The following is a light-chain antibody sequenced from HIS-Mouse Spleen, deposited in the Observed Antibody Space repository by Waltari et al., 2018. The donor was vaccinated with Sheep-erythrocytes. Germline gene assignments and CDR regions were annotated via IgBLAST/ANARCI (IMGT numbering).Light chain of an antibody. CDR1: SSDVGGYNY. CDR3: CSYAGSYNHV. J-gene: IGLJ1*01. CDR2: DVS. V-gene: IGLV2-11*01. Sequence: QSALTQPRSVSGSPGQSVTISCTGTSSDVGGYNYVSWSQQHPGKAPKRMIYDVSKRPSGVPDSFSGSKSGNTSSLTISGLQSEDEADYYCCSYAGSYNHVFATGTKVTVL.